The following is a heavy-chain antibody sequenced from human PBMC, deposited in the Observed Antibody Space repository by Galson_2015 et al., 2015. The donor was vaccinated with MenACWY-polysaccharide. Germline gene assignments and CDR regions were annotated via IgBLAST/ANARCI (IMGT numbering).Heavy chain of an antibody. D-gene: IGHD5-18*01. CDR2: ISFDGSDK. V-gene: IGHV3-30*18. CDR1: QFTFSAYG. Sequence: SLRLSCATSQFTFSAYGMHWVRQAPGKGLEWVAGISFDGSDKYYADSVRGRFSISRDNSKNTLFLQMNNVRTEDTAVFYCAKESAPHGYSSYYDYWGQGTLVIVSS. J-gene: IGHJ4*02. CDR3: AKESAPHGYSSYYDY.